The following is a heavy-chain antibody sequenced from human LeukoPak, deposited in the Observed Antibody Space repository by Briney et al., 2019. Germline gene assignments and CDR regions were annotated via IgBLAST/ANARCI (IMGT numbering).Heavy chain of an antibody. CDR1: GGSISSYY. CDR3: ARSQGYRPDFDY. Sequence: PSETLSLTCTVSGGSISSYYWSWIRQPPGKGPEWIGYIYYSGSTNYNPSLKSRVTISVDTSKNQFSLKLSSVTAADTAVYYCARSQGYRPDFDYWGQGTLVTVSS. V-gene: IGHV4-59*08. CDR2: IYYSGST. J-gene: IGHJ4*02. D-gene: IGHD5-12*01.